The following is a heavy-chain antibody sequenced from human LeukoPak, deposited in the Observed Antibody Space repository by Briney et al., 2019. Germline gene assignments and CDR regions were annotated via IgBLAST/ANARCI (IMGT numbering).Heavy chain of an antibody. Sequence: PGGSLRLSCAASGFTFSSYGMHWVRQAPGKGLEWVAFIRYDGSNKYYADSVKGRFTISRYNSKNTLYLQMNSLGAEDTAVYYCAKDQGRIAAAGQFDYWGQGTLVTVSS. D-gene: IGHD6-13*01. CDR3: AKDQGRIAAAGQFDY. CDR2: IRYDGSNK. V-gene: IGHV3-30*02. CDR1: GFTFSSYG. J-gene: IGHJ4*02.